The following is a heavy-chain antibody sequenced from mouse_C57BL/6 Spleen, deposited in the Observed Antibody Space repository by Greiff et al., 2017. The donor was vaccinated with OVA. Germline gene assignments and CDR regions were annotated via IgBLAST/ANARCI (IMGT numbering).Heavy chain of an antibody. CDR3: ARKGINKGVDY. CDR1: GYSFTGYY. J-gene: IGHJ2*01. CDR2: INPSTGGT. Sequence: VQLQQSGPELVKPGASVKISCKASGYSFTGYYMNWVKQSPEQSLEWIGEINPSTGGTTYNQKFKAKATLTVDKSSSTAYMQLKSLTSEDSAVYYCARKGINKGVDYWGQGTTVTVSA. D-gene: IGHD2-4*01. V-gene: IGHV1-42*01.